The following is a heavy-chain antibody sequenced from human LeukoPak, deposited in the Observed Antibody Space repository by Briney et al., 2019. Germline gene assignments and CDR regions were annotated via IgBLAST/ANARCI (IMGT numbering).Heavy chain of an antibody. CDR3: ARDHGPFDY. D-gene: IGHD4-17*01. CDR2: ISYDGSNK. V-gene: IGHV3-30-3*01. CDR1: GFTFSSYA. J-gene: IGHJ4*02. Sequence: PGGSLRLSCAASGFTFSSYAMHWVRQAPGKGLEWVAVISYDGSNKYYADSVKGRFTISRDNSKNTLYLQMNSLRAEDTAVYYCARDHGPFDYWGQGTLVTVSS.